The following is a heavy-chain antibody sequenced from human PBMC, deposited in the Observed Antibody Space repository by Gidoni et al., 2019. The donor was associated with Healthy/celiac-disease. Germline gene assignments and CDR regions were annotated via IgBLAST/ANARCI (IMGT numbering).Heavy chain of an antibody. CDR2: ISSSSSTI. V-gene: IGHV3-48*02. CDR1: GFPFSSYS. Sequence: EVQLVESGGGLVQPGGSLRLSCAASGFPFSSYSMNWVRQAPGKGLEWVSYISSSSSTIYYADSVKGRFTSSRDNAKNSLYLQMNSLRDEDTAVYYCARDVSTQWLVFQGPGYFDYWGQGTLVTVSS. J-gene: IGHJ4*02. D-gene: IGHD6-19*01. CDR3: ARDVSTQWLVFQGPGYFDY.